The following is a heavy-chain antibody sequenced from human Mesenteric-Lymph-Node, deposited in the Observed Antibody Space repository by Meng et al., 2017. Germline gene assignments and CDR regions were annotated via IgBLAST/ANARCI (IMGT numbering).Heavy chain of an antibody. J-gene: IGHJ4*02. CDR2: LYHNGVT. D-gene: IGHD3-10*01. CDR1: GGSLSGYY. Sequence: QVQRKQWGAEVWKPSETLSLTCAVYGGSLSGYYWIWIRQPPGKGLEWMGELYHNGVTKSRPSLRSRVVISIDTSKNQFSLNLRSVSAADTAMYYCARGGATPMIIKYWGPGTLVTVSS. V-gene: IGHV4-34*02. CDR3: ARGGATPMIIKY.